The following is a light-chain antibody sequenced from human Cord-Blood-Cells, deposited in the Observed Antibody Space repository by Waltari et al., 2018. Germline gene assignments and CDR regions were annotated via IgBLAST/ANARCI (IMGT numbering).Light chain of an antibody. CDR3: MQALQTPPT. J-gene: IGKJ1*01. Sequence: DIVMTQSPLPLPVNPGEPASISRRSSQSLLHSNGYNYLDWYLQKTGQSPQLLIYLGSNRASGVPDRFSGSGSGTDFTLKISRVEAEDVGVYYCMQALQTPPTFGQGTKVEIK. V-gene: IGKV2-28*01. CDR1: QSLLHSNGYNY. CDR2: LGS.